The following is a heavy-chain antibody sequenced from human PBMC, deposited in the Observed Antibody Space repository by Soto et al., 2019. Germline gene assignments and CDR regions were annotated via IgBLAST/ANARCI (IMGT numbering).Heavy chain of an antibody. CDR2: IYYSGST. Sequence: QVQLQESGPGLVKPSQTLSLTCTVSGGSISSGDYYWSWIRQHPGKGLEWIGYIYYSGSTYYNPSLMGRVTRSVDTSKNQFSLKLTSVTAADTAVYYCATYGSGSYKPTTFDYWGQGTLVTVSS. D-gene: IGHD3-10*01. CDR3: ATYGSGSYKPTTFDY. V-gene: IGHV4-31*03. CDR1: GGSISSGDYY. J-gene: IGHJ4*02.